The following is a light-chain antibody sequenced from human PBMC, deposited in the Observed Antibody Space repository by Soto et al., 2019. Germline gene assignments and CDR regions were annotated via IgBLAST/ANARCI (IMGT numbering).Light chain of an antibody. CDR1: RGHSRYA. V-gene: IGLV4-69*01. CDR2: VNSDGRH. Sequence: QPVLTQSPSASASLGASVKLTCTLSRGHSRYAIAWHQQQPEKGPRYLMKVNSDGRHSKGDGIPDRFSGSSSGAERYLTISSLQSEDEADYYCQTWGTGIVVFGGGTKLTVL. CDR3: QTWGTGIVV. J-gene: IGLJ2*01.